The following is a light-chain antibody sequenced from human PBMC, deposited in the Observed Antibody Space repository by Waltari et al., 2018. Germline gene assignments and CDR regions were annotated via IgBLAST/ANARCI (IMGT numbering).Light chain of an antibody. CDR3: SSYAGSNTFV. CDR1: SGDVGGYNY. J-gene: IGLJ1*01. Sequence: SALTQPPSASGSPGQSVTISCTGTSGDVGGYNYVSWYQQHPGKAPRLMLYAVSNRPSGVPDRFSGSKSGNTASLTVSGLQAEDEADYYCSSYAGSNTFVFGAGTRVTVL. CDR2: AVS. V-gene: IGLV2-8*01.